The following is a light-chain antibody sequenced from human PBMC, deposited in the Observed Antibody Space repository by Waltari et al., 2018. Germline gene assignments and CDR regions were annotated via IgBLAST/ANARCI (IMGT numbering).Light chain of an antibody. CDR1: DSDVGAYVF. CDR2: EVS. V-gene: IGLV2-14*01. Sequence: QSALTQPASVSGSPGQSITISCSGTDSDVGAYVFVSWYQQHPGKAPHLIIYEVSNVPPCISNLFSGSKYDNTASLSISGPQAEEGADYYCSSYTTSSSPGVVGTGTRVTVL. CDR3: SSYTTSSSPGV. J-gene: IGLJ1*01.